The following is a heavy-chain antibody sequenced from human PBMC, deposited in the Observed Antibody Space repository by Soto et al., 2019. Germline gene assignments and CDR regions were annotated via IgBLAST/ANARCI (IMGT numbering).Heavy chain of an antibody. CDR2: ITYEGSNK. CDR1: GFIFANYG. Sequence: PGGSLRLSCSASGFIFANYGMRWVRQAPGKGLEWVALITYEGSNKYYADAVKGRFTISRDNAKNMVSLQMDSLRAEDTAVYYCAKARGANNWANYYGLDVWGQGTTVTVSS. J-gene: IGHJ6*02. CDR3: AKARGANNWANYYGLDV. D-gene: IGHD1-1*01. V-gene: IGHV3-30*18.